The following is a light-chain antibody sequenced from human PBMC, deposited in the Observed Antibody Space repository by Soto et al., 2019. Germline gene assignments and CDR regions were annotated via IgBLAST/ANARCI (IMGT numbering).Light chain of an antibody. J-gene: IGKJ4*01. CDR1: QSVSSSY. V-gene: IGKV3-20*01. Sequence: EIVLTQSPGTLSLSPGERATLSCRASQSVSSSYLAWYQQKPGQAPRLLIYGAASRATGIPDSFSGSGSATDFTLTISRLEPADFVVYYFQPYGITPLPFGGGTNVEI. CDR2: GAA. CDR3: QPYGITPLP.